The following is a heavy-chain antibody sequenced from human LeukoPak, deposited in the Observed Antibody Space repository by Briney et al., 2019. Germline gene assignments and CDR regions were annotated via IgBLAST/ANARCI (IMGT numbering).Heavy chain of an antibody. V-gene: IGHV3-30*02. CDR3: AKVTVITMVRGVMGPGY. CDR1: GFTFSSYG. J-gene: IGHJ4*02. D-gene: IGHD3-10*01. Sequence: GGSLRLSCAASGFTFSSYGMHWVRQAPGKGLEWVAFIRYDGSNKYYADSVKGRFTISRDNSKNTLYLQMNSLRAEDTAVYYCAKVTVITMVRGVMGPGYWGQGTLVTVSS. CDR2: IRYDGSNK.